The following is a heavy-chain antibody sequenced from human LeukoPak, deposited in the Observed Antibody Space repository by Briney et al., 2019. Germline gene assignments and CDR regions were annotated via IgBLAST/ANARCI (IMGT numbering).Heavy chain of an antibody. J-gene: IGHJ3*02. CDR1: GFTFTSSA. V-gene: IGHV1-58*01. CDR3: AAAIFDCTNGVCYTVAFDI. CDR2: IVVGSGNT. Sequence: SVKVSCKASGFTFTSSAVQWVRQARGQRLEWIGWIVVGSGNTNYAQKFQERVTITRDMSTSTAYMEPSSLRSEDTAVCYCAAAIFDCTNGVCYTVAFDIWGQGTMVTVSS. D-gene: IGHD2-8*01.